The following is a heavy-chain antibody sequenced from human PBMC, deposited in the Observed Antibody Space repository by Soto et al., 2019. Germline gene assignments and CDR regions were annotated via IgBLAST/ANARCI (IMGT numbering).Heavy chain of an antibody. Sequence: GGSLRLSCAASGFTFSNYGMLWVRQAPGKGLEWVAVIWYDGSNKYYADSVRGRFTISRDNSKNTLYLQMNSLRAEDTAVYYCARDLGGRSRGFDIWGQGTMVTVSS. CDR3: ARDLGGRSRGFDI. CDR2: IWYDGSNK. J-gene: IGHJ3*02. V-gene: IGHV3-33*01. D-gene: IGHD6-13*01. CDR1: GFTFSNYG.